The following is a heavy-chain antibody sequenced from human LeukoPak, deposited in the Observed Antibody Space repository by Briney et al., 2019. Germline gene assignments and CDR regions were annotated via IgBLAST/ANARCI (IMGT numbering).Heavy chain of an antibody. V-gene: IGHV1-3*01. CDR3: AAPGYCSSTSCLDY. Sequence: ASVKVSCKASGYTFTSYAMHWVRQAPGQRLEWMGWINAGNGNTEYSQKFQGRVTITRDTSASTAYMELSSLRSEDTAVYYCAAPGYCSSTSCLDYWGQGTLVTVSS. D-gene: IGHD2-2*01. J-gene: IGHJ4*02. CDR2: INAGNGNT. CDR1: GYTFTSYA.